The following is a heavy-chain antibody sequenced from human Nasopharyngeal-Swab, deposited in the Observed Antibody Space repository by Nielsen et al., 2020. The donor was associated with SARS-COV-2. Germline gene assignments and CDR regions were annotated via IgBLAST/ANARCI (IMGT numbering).Heavy chain of an antibody. V-gene: IGHV1-69*04. CDR1: GGTFSNYA. Sequence: SVKVSCKASGGTFSNYAISWVRQAPGQGLEWMGRIIPILGIANYAQKFQGRVTITADKSTSTAYMELSSLRSEDTAVYYCASRGVYVGATLTLDYWGQGTLGTVSS. J-gene: IGHJ4*02. CDR3: ASRGVYVGATLTLDY. D-gene: IGHD1-26*01. CDR2: IIPILGIA.